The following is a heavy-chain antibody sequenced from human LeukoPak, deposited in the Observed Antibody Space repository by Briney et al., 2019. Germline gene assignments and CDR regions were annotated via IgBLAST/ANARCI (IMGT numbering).Heavy chain of an antibody. J-gene: IGHJ4*02. CDR1: GFTFSDSW. D-gene: IGHD3-22*01. CDR2: IKKDGNDK. Sequence: PGGSLRLSCAASGFTFSDSWMAWVRQAPGKGLEWVANIKKDGNDKYYLDSVKGRFTVSRDNAKSSLYLQMSSLRAEDTAVYYCARDIRYYYDSSLGYYFDYGAQETRVTVS. CDR3: ARDIRYYYDSSLGYYFDY. V-gene: IGHV3-7*01.